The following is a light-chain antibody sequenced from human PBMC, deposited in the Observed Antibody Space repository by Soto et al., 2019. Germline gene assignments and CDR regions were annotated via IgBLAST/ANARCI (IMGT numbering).Light chain of an antibody. V-gene: IGKV3-15*01. CDR2: HVS. CDR1: QSVGPN. J-gene: IGKJ1*01. Sequence: EIVLTQSPATLSVSPGDSATLSCRASQSVGPNLVWYQQRFGQSPRLLIYHVSTRATGVPARFSGSGSETEFTLTISSLQPEDFATYYCQQYNNYWTFGQGTKV. CDR3: QQYNNYWT.